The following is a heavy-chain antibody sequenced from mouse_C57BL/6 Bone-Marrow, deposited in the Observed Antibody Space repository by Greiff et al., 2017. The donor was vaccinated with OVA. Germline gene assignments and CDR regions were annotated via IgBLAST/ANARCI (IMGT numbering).Heavy chain of an antibody. V-gene: IGHV5-15*01. J-gene: IGHJ4*01. CDR2: ISNLAYSI. D-gene: IGHD1-1*01. CDR3: ARRYYGSSYVNYAMDY. CDR1: GFTFSDYG. Sequence: EVKLMESGGGLVQPGGSLKLSCAASGFTFSDYGMAWVRQAPRKGPEWVAFISNLAYSIYYADTVTGRFTISRENAKNTLYLEMSSLRSEDTAMYYCARRYYGSSYVNYAMDYWGQGTSVTVSS.